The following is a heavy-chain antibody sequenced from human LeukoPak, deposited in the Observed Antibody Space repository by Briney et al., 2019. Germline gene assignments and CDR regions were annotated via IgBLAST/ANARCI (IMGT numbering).Heavy chain of an antibody. J-gene: IGHJ6*03. CDR2: IRYDGSNK. D-gene: IGHD2-2*01. Sequence: GGSLRLSCAASGFTFSSYGMHWVRQAPGKGLEWVAFIRYDGSNKYYADSVKGRFTISRDNSKNTLYLQMNSLRAEDTAVYYCAKDGPDIVVVPAAMGQTQTYYYYYYMDVWGKGTTVTVSS. CDR1: GFTFSSYG. V-gene: IGHV3-30*02. CDR3: AKDGPDIVVVPAAMGQTQTYYYYYYMDV.